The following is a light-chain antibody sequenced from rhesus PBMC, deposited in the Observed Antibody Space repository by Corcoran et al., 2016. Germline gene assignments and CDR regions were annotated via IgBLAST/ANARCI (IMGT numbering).Light chain of an antibody. CDR2: KAS. CDR1: DNVNNY. Sequence: DIQMTPSPSSLSASLGDRVPITCRASDNVNNYLNWSQQKPGKAPKLLIYKASTLHSGVPSRFSGSGSGTDYTFTISSLQPEDFATYYCQQHNTYPPTFGGGTKVEIK. V-gene: IGKV1-74*01. J-gene: IGKJ4*01. CDR3: QQHNTYPPT.